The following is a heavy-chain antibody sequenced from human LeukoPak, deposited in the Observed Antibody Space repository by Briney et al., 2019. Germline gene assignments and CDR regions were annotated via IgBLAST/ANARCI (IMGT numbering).Heavy chain of an antibody. CDR1: VFTFSSYA. CDR3: AKEPREYCSSTSCPNWIDP. Sequence: GGSLRLSCAASVFTFSSYAMSWVRQAPGKGLEWVSAISASGGTTYYADSVKGRFTISRDNSKNTLYLQMSGLRAEDTAVYYCAKEPREYCSSTSCPNWIDPWGQGTLVTVSS. D-gene: IGHD2-2*01. CDR2: ISASGGTT. J-gene: IGHJ5*02. V-gene: IGHV3-23*01.